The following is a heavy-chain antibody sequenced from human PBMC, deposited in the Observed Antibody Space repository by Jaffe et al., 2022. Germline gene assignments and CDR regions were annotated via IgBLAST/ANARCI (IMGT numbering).Heavy chain of an antibody. Sequence: QLQLQESGPGLVKPSETLSLTCTVSGGSISSSSYYWGWIRQPPGKGLEWIGSIYYSGSTYYNPSLKSRVTISVDTSKNQFSLKLSSVTAADTAVYYCARKITMVQGAVAPTQYFDIWGQGTMVTVSS. D-gene: IGHD3-10*01. V-gene: IGHV4-39*01. CDR1: GGSISSSSYY. CDR3: ARKITMVQGAVAPTQYFDI. CDR2: IYYSGST. J-gene: IGHJ3*02.